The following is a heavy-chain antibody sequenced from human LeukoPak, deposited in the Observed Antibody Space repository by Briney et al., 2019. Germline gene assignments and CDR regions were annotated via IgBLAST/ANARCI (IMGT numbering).Heavy chain of an antibody. V-gene: IGHV3-7*01. CDR2: IRQDGGAK. CDR3: ATSSDAPANI. Sequence: GGSLTLSCAVSGFTFSTYWMSWVRQATGKGLEWVANIRQDGGAKYYVDSVRGRFTISRDNAKNSLYLQMNSLRAEDTGVYYCATSSDAPANIWGQGTLVTVSS. J-gene: IGHJ4*02. D-gene: IGHD2-2*01. CDR1: GFTFSTYW.